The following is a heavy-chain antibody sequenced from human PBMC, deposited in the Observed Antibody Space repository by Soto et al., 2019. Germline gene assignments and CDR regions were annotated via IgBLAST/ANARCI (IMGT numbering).Heavy chain of an antibody. J-gene: IGHJ4*02. D-gene: IGHD2-21*02. V-gene: IGHV1-46*01. CDR1: GYTFTSHY. CDR3: ARSGRGGDCLLDY. CDR2: INPSGGST. Sequence: GASVEVSCKASGYTFTSHYIHWVRQAPGQGPEWMGIINPSGGSTTYAQKFQGRVTMTRDTSTSTVYMEMSSLRSEDTAVYYCARSGRGGDCLLDYWGPGPMLT.